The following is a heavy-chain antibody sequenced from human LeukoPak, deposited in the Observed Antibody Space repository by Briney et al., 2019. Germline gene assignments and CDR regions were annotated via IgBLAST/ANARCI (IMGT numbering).Heavy chain of an antibody. V-gene: IGHV1-2*02. CDR3: ARVRQVATITPLFDY. Sequence: ASVKVSCKASGYTFTGYYMHWVRQAPGQGLEWMGWINPNSGGTNYAQKFQGRVTMTRDTSISTAYMELSRLRSDDTAVYYCARVRQVATITPLFDYWGQGTLVTVSS. CDR1: GYTFTGYY. D-gene: IGHD5-12*01. CDR2: INPNSGGT. J-gene: IGHJ4*02.